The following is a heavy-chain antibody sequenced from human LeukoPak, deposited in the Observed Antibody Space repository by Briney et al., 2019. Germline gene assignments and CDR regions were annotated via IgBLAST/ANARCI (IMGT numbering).Heavy chain of an antibody. CDR1: GFTFSSYS. D-gene: IGHD5-24*01. J-gene: IGHJ3*02. V-gene: IGHV3-21*04. CDR2: ISSSSSYI. Sequence: PGGSLRLSCAASGFTFSSYSMNWVRQAPGKGLEWVSSISSSSSYIYYADSVKGRFTISRDNAKNSLYLQMNSLRAEDTAVYYCARGAPGRRWLQWDAFDIWGQGTMVTVSS. CDR3: ARGAPGRRWLQWDAFDI.